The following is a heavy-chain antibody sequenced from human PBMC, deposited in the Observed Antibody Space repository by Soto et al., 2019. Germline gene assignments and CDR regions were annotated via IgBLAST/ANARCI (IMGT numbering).Heavy chain of an antibody. CDR2: ISPDGATQ. Sequence: QVQLVESGGGVVQPGRSLRLSCAASGFTFSSSGMHWVRQAPGKGLEWVAVISPDGATQYYADSVKGRFTISRDNPKNTLYLQMNSLRTEDTAVYFCAKDQVDTTMCMVYWGQGTLVTVSS. J-gene: IGHJ4*02. CDR3: AKDQVDTTMCMVY. V-gene: IGHV3-30*18. D-gene: IGHD5-18*01. CDR1: GFTFSSSG.